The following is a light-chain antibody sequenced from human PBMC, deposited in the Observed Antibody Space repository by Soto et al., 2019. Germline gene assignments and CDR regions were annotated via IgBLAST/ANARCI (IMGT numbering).Light chain of an antibody. V-gene: IGLV2-14*01. J-gene: IGLJ3*02. Sequence: QSALTQPASVSGSPGQSITISCTGTNSDVGAYNYVSWYQHPPGKAPKLLIYEVTNRPSGVSNRFSGSKSGSTATLTISGLQADDEAYYFCISYTSFSTLVVGGGTQLTVL. CDR1: NSDVGAYNY. CDR3: ISYTSFSTLV. CDR2: EVT.